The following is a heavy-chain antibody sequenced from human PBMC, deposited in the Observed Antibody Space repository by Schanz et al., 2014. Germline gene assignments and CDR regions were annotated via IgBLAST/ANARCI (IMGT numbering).Heavy chain of an antibody. CDR1: GFIFNDYY. Sequence: QVQLVESGGGLVKPGGSLRLSCAASGFIFNDYYMNWIRQAPGKGLEWLSYIIHDGTTSYYADSVKGRFTISRDNAKNSLYMEMTSLRGEDSAVYYCARENLNWEAFDIWGQGTVVTVSS. CDR2: IIHDGTTS. D-gene: IGHD7-27*01. J-gene: IGHJ3*02. CDR3: ARENLNWEAFDI. V-gene: IGHV3-11*01.